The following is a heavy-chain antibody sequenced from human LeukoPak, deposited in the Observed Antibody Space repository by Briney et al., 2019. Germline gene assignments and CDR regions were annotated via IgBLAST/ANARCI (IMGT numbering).Heavy chain of an antibody. D-gene: IGHD3-22*01. CDR1: GGSISSSSYY. CDR3: ARELRGGDGYSV. CDR2: IYYSGST. J-gene: IGHJ4*02. V-gene: IGHV4-61*10. Sequence: SETLSLTCTVSGGSISSSSYYWSWIRQPAGKGLEWIGYIYYSGSTNYNPSLKSRVTISVDTSKNQFSLKLSSVTAADTAVYYCARELRGGDGYSVWGQGTLVTVSS.